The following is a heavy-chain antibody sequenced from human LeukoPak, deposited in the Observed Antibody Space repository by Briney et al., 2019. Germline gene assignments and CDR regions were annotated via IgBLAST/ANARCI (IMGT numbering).Heavy chain of an antibody. CDR3: VANSPYNWNAHDY. D-gene: IGHD1-1*01. CDR2: FEPEDGKI. CDR1: GNTFSELS. Sequence: ASVKVSCKVSGNTFSELSMHWVGQAPGKGLEWMGGFEPEDGKIISAQKFQGRVTMAEDTSTDTAYMELSRLTSEDTAIYYCVANSPYNWNAHDYWGKGTLVTVSS. J-gene: IGHJ4*02. V-gene: IGHV1-24*01.